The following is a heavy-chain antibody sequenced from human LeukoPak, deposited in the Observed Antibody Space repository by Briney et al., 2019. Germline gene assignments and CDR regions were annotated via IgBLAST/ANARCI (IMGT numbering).Heavy chain of an antibody. V-gene: IGHV3-23*01. CDR2: ISGSGGGT. Sequence: GGSLRLSCEASGVTFSSYIMSWVRQAPGKGLEWVSGISGSGGGTYYADSVKGRFAISRDNSKNTLYLQMNSLRAEDSAVYYCVQEGPRGLAFDVWGQGTKVTVSS. CDR3: VQEGPRGLAFDV. J-gene: IGHJ3*01. CDR1: GVTFSSYI.